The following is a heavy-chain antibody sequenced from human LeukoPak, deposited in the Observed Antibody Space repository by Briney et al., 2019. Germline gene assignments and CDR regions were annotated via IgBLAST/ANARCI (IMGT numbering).Heavy chain of an antibody. D-gene: IGHD6-19*01. CDR3: ARDPGQWLVPGRFDP. CDR1: GYTFTGYY. CDR2: INPNSGGT. V-gene: IGHV1-2*02. J-gene: IGHJ5*02. Sequence: ASVKVSCKASGYTFTGYYMHWVRQAPGQGLEWMGWINPNSGGTNYAQKFQGRVTMTRDTSISTAYMELSRLRSDDTAVYYCARDPGQWLVPGRFDPWGQGTLVTVSS.